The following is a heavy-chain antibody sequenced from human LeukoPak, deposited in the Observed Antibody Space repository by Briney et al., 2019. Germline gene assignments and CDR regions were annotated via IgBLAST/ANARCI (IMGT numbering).Heavy chain of an antibody. D-gene: IGHD3-10*01. V-gene: IGHV1-2*02. J-gene: IGHJ5*02. CDR3: TRDLLGGSGTFDP. CDR2: INPDSGDT. CDR1: GYAFTGYY. Sequence: ASVKVSCKASGYAFTGYYLHWVRQAPGQGLEWMGWINPDSGDTNYLQKFQGRVTMTRDTSISTAYMELSRLRSDDTAVYYCTRDLLGGSGTFDPWGQGTLVTVSS.